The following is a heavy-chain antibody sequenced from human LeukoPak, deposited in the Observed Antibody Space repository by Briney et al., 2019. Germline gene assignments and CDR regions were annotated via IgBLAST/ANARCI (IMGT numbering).Heavy chain of an antibody. J-gene: IGHJ4*02. CDR2: FSYSGST. Sequence: SETLSLTCSVSGVSISTYYWIWIRQPPAKGLEWLGFFSYSGSTKYNPSLKSRVTMSVDTSKNQFSLKLSSVTAADAAVYYCARMYSGTSYYFDYWGQGTLVTVSS. CDR1: GVSISTYY. V-gene: IGHV4-59*01. D-gene: IGHD1-26*01. CDR3: ARMYSGTSYYFDY.